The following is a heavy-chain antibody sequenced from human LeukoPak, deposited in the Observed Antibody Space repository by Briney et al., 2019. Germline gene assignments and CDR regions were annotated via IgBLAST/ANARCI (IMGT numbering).Heavy chain of an antibody. CDR3: ARDRGAGYGFDY. Sequence: ASVKVSCKASGYTFTGYYMHWVRQAPGQGLEWMGWINPNSGRTNYAQKFQGRVTMTRDTSISTAYMELSRLRSDDTAVYYCARDRGAGYGFDYWGQGTLVTVSS. J-gene: IGHJ4*02. D-gene: IGHD5-12*01. CDR2: INPNSGRT. CDR1: GYTFTGYY. V-gene: IGHV1-2*02.